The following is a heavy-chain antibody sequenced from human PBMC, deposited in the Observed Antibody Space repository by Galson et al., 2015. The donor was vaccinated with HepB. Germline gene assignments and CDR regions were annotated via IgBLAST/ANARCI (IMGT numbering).Heavy chain of an antibody. V-gene: IGHV3-30*04. Sequence: SLRLSCAASGFTFNFFATNWVRQAPGKGLEWVAVISHDGSDTYYADSVKGRFTISRDDSKSTLYLQMNSLRVEDTAVYYCAKDPDYYGAGSYSYHGMDVWGQGTTVTVSS. D-gene: IGHD3-10*01. CDR1: GFTFNFFA. CDR3: AKDPDYYGAGSYSYHGMDV. CDR2: ISHDGSDT. J-gene: IGHJ6*02.